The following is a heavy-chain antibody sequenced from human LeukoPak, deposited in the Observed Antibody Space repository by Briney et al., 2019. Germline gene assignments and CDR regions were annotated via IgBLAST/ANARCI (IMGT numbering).Heavy chain of an antibody. D-gene: IGHD2-2*01. V-gene: IGHV3-21*01. Sequence: GGSLRLSCAASGFTLSSYSMNWVRQAPGKGLEWVSSISSSSSYIYYADSVKGRFTISRDNAKNSLYLQMNSLRAEDTAVYYCARVIVVVPAAQFFDYWGQGTLVTASS. J-gene: IGHJ4*02. CDR2: ISSSSSYI. CDR1: GFTLSSYS. CDR3: ARVIVVVPAAQFFDY.